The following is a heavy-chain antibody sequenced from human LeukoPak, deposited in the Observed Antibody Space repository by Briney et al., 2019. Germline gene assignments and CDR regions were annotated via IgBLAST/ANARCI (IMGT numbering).Heavy chain of an antibody. CDR3: ARRIQLWLRPSWFDP. Sequence: SETLSLTCTVSGGSISSSSYYWGWIRQPPGKGLEWIVSIYYSGSTYYNPSLKSRVTISVDTSKNQFSLKLSSVTAADTAVYYCARRIQLWLRPSWFDPWGQGTLVTVSS. D-gene: IGHD5-18*01. CDR2: IYYSGST. J-gene: IGHJ5*02. V-gene: IGHV4-39*01. CDR1: GGSISSSSYY.